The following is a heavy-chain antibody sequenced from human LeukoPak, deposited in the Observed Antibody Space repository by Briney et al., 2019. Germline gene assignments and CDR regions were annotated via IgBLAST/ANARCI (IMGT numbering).Heavy chain of an antibody. V-gene: IGHV4-31*03. Sequence: SETLSLTCTVSGGSISSGVYYWSWIRQHPGKGLEWIGYIYYSGSTYYNPSLKSRVTISVDTSKNQCSLKLSSVTAADTAVYYCAAFHGSGLQRFDPWGQGTLVTVSS. D-gene: IGHD3-10*01. CDR1: GGSISSGVYY. CDR3: AAFHGSGLQRFDP. CDR2: IYYSGST. J-gene: IGHJ5*02.